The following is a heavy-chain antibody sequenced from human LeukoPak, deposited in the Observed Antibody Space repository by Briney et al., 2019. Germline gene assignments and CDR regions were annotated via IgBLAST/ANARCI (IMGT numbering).Heavy chain of an antibody. D-gene: IGHD1/OR15-1a*01. CDR1: GFTFSSYG. V-gene: IGHV3-23*01. Sequence: GGSLRLSCAASGFTFSSYGMTWVRRAPGKGLEWVSLISLCDSIFYAVSVKGRFTISRDNSKSTVHLQMDGLRVDDTAVYYCAKVATPNTLDALDIWGQGTMVTVSS. CDR3: AKVATPNTLDALDI. J-gene: IGHJ3*02. CDR2: ISLCDSI.